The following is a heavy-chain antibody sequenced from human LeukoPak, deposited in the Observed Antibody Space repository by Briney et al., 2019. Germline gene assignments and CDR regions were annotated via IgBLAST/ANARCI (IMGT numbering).Heavy chain of an antibody. CDR1: GYTFTSFY. J-gene: IGHJ4*02. V-gene: IGHV1-46*01. D-gene: IGHD4-17*01. Sequence: ASVKVSCKASGYTFTSFYMHWVRQAPGQGLEWMGIINPSGGSTSYAQKFQGRVTMTRDTSTSTVYMELSSLRSEDTAVYYCARSYGDYGGFDYWGQGTLVTVSS. CDR2: INPSGGST. CDR3: ARSYGDYGGFDY.